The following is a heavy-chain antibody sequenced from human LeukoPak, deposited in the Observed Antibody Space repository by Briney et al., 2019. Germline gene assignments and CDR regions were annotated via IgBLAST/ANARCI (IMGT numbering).Heavy chain of an antibody. Sequence: GASVKVSCKASGYTFTSYAISWVRQAPGQGLEWMGGIIPIFGTANYAQKFQGRVTITADESTSTAYMELSSLRSEDTAVYYCARASSGWYAADYYYYYYMDVWGKGTTVTISS. CDR1: GYTFTSYA. D-gene: IGHD6-19*01. CDR2: IIPIFGTA. J-gene: IGHJ6*03. CDR3: ARASSGWYAADYYYYYYMDV. V-gene: IGHV1-69*13.